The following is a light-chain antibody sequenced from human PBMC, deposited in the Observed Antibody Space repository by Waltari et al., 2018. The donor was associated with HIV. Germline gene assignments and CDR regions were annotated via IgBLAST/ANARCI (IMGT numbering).Light chain of an antibody. CDR3: QQYYSTPLT. V-gene: IGKV4-1*01. CDR1: QSVLYSSNNKNY. Sequence: DIVMTQSPDSLAVSLGERATINCKSSQSVLYSSNNKNYLAWYQQKPGQPPKLLIYWASTREPGVPDRFSGSGSGTDFTLTISSLQAEDVAVYYCQQYYSTPLTFGGGTTVEIK. J-gene: IGKJ4*01. CDR2: WAS.